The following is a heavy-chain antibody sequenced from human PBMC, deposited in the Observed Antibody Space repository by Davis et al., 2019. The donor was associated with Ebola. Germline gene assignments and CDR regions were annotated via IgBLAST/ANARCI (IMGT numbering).Heavy chain of an antibody. CDR3: ARGWLRSGLDV. CDR2: TYYSSKWYT. V-gene: IGHV6-1*01. Sequence: HPQTPSLTRAISEDSVAGGTGGWNRTRQSPSRGLEWLGRTYYSSKWYTGYAESVKSRINISPDTAKNQFSLHLNSVTPEDTAVYYCARGWLRSGLDVWGKGAAVIVSS. J-gene: IGHJ6*04. D-gene: IGHD5-12*01. CDR1: EDSVAGGTGG.